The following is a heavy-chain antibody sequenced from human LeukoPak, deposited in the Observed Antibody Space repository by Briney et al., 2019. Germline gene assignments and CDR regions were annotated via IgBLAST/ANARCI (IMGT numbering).Heavy chain of an antibody. V-gene: IGHV3-66*01. CDR3: ARDNPSDSSRWGH. CDR2: IYNSGTT. CDR1: GFIVSSKY. D-gene: IGHD6-13*01. Sequence: GGSLRLSCAASGFIVSSKYMSWVRQAPGMGLEWVSVIYNSGTTYYRDSVKGRFTISRDTSTNTVHLEMNNLRLDDTALYYCARDNPSDSSRWGHWGQGTLVTVSS. J-gene: IGHJ4*02.